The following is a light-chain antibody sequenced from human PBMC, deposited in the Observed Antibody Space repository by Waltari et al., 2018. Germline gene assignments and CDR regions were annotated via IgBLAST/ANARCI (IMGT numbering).Light chain of an antibody. Sequence: QSVLTQPPSASGTPGQRVTISCSGSSSNIGSNTVNWYQQLPGTAPKLLIYSNNRRPSGVPDRFSGSTSGTSASLAISGLQSEDEADYYCAAWDDSLNARVFGGGTKLTVL. V-gene: IGLV1-44*01. J-gene: IGLJ3*02. CDR3: AAWDDSLNARV. CDR2: SNN. CDR1: SSNIGSNT.